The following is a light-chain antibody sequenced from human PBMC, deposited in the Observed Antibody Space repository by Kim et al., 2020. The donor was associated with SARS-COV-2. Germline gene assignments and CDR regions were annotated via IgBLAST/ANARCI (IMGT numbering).Light chain of an antibody. CDR2: AAS. CDR1: QVISNF. Sequence: ASVGDSDTIPCRKRQVISNFVAWYQQKTENAPESLIDAASSLQSGAPSECTGSRSGTDFTLTISRLQPGDFAVYYCQKYNTYPVTFGGGPKREIK. V-gene: IGKV1-16*02. CDR3: QKYNTYPVT. J-gene: IGKJ4*01.